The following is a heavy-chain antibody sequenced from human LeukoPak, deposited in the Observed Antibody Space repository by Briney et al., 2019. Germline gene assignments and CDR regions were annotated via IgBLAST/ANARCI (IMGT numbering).Heavy chain of an antibody. CDR3: AREYCSSTSCLRNWFDP. V-gene: IGHV1-69*13. Sequence: GASVKVSCTASGGTFRTYAISWVRQAPGQGLEWMGGIIPIFRTTNYAQKFQGRVTITADESTSTAYMELSSLRSEDTAVYYCAREYCSSTSCLRNWFDPWGQGTLVTVSS. J-gene: IGHJ5*02. D-gene: IGHD2-2*01. CDR2: IIPIFRTT. CDR1: GGTFRTYA.